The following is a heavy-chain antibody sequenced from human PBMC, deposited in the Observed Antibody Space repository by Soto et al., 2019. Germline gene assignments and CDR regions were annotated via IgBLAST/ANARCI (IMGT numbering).Heavy chain of an antibody. CDR1: GGSVSSGSYC. V-gene: IGHV4-61*01. Sequence: QVQLQESGPGLVKPSETLSLTCTVSGGSVSSGSYCWSWIRQPPGKGLEWIGYIYYSGSTNYNPSLKSRVTISVDTSKNQFSLKLSSVTAADTAVYYCARVRRDVLRFLEWLFPLDYWGQGTLVTVSS. D-gene: IGHD3-3*01. J-gene: IGHJ4*02. CDR2: IYYSGST. CDR3: ARVRRDVLRFLEWLFPLDY.